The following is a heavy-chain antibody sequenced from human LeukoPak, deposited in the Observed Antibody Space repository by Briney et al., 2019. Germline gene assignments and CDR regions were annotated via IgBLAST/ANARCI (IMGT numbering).Heavy chain of an antibody. J-gene: IGHJ4*02. CDR3: ARELSYGYYFDY. Sequence: SETLSLTCTVSGGSISSYCWSWIRQPPGKGLEWIGYIYYSGSTNYNPSLKSRVTISVDTSKNQFSLKLSSVTAADTAVYYCARELSYGYYFDYWGQGTLVTVSS. V-gene: IGHV4-59*01. D-gene: IGHD5-18*01. CDR1: GGSISSYC. CDR2: IYYSGST.